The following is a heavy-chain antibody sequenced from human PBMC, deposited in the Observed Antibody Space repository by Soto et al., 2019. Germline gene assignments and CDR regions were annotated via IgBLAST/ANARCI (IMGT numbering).Heavy chain of an antibody. CDR2: ISAYNGNT. V-gene: IGHV1-18*01. CDR3: ARDAGVAGELYY. D-gene: IGHD3-16*01. Sequence: QVQLVQSGAEVKKPGASVKVSCKASGYTFTSYGISWVRQAPGQGLEWMGWISAYNGNTNYAQKPQGRGTMTPDTTTSTGHMELRSLRSDDTAVYYCARDAGVAGELYYWGQGTLVTVSS. J-gene: IGHJ4*02. CDR1: GYTFTSYG.